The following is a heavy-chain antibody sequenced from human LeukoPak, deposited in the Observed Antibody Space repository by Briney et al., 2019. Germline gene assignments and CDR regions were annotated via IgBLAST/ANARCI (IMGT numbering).Heavy chain of an antibody. Sequence: GGSLRLSCAASGFTFSSYAMSWARQAPGKGLEGVSGFCSSGSGGNTYYADFVKGRFTISRDSSKNSLFLQMNTLRAKDTAIYYCAKDRTVGASYWYFDLWGRGTLVTVSS. V-gene: IGHV3-23*01. CDR1: GFTFSSYA. CDR3: AKDRTVGASYWYFDL. CDR2: FCSSGSGGNT. J-gene: IGHJ2*01. D-gene: IGHD1-26*01.